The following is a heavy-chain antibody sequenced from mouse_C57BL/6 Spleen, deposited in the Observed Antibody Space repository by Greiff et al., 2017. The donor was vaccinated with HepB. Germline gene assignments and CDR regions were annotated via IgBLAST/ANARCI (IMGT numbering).Heavy chain of an antibody. J-gene: IGHJ2*01. Sequence: QVQLKESGAELVRPGASVTLSCKASGYTFTDYEMHWVKQTPVHGLEWIGAIDPETGGTAYNQKFKGKAILTADKSSSTAYMELRSLTSEDSAVYYCTRKQLRSYFDYWGQGTTLTVSS. V-gene: IGHV1-15*01. CDR1: GYTFTDYE. CDR2: IDPETGGT. D-gene: IGHD3-2*02. CDR3: TRKQLRSYFDY.